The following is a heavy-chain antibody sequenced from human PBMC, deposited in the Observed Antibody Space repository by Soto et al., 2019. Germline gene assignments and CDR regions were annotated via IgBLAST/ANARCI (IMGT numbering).Heavy chain of an antibody. J-gene: IGHJ4*02. V-gene: IGHV3-7*04. CDR2: IKEDGNEK. CDR1: GFSFSSYG. CDR3: ARLYCGSSSCYYFDY. Sequence: AGGSLRLSCAASGFSFSSYGMNWVRQAPGKGLEWVANIKEDGNEKFYVDSVKGRFTISRDNAKNSLYLQMNSLRGEDTAVYYCARLYCGSSSCYYFDYWGLGTLVTVSS. D-gene: IGHD2-2*01.